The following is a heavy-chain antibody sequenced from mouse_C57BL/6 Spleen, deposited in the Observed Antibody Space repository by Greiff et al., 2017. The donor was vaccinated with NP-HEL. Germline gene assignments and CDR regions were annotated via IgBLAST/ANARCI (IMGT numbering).Heavy chain of an antibody. CDR3: TTGTGGVSLTTGAKADY. J-gene: IGHJ2*01. CDR1: GFNIKDDY. CDR2: IDPENGDT. V-gene: IGHV14-4*01. Sequence: VQLQQSGAELVRPGASVKLSCTASGFNIKDDYMHWVKQRPEQGLEWIGWIDPENGDTEYASKFQGKATITADTSSNTAYLQLSSLTSEDTAVYYCTTGTGGVSLTTGAKADYWGQGTTLTVSS. D-gene: IGHD2-13*01.